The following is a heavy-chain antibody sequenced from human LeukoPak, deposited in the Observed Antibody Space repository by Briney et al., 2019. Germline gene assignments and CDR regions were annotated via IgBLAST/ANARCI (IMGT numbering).Heavy chain of an antibody. CDR2: IDPDGSTI. CDR1: GFAFNTYW. J-gene: IGHJ4*02. CDR3: TAKDN. V-gene: IGHV3-74*01. D-gene: IGHD2-21*02. Sequence: GGSLRLSCAASGFAFNTYWMHWVRQVPGEGLVWVSHIDPDGSTINYADFVRGRFTISRDNAKNTLWLQMDDLRADDSAVYFCTAKDNWGRGTMVTVSS.